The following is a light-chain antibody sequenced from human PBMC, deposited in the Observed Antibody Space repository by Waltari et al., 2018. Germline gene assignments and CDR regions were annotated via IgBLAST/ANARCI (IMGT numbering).Light chain of an antibody. Sequence: QAALTQPPSVSGSPGQSVTISCTGTSSDIGGYNYVSWYQQHPGKAPKLMIYDVSKRPSGLSDRFSGSKSVNTASLTISGLQAEDEADYYCSSYAGSNTFLFGGGTRLTVL. J-gene: IGLJ2*01. V-gene: IGLV2-11*01. CDR1: SSDIGGYNY. CDR3: SSYAGSNTFL. CDR2: DVS.